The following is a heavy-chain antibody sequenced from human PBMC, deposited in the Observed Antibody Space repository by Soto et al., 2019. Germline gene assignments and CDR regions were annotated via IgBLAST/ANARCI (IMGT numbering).Heavy chain of an antibody. D-gene: IGHD3-22*01. CDR2: IYRGGDA. CDR3: ARGRLLLAHFDY. J-gene: IGHJ4*02. V-gene: IGHV3-53*01. Sequence: PGGSLRLSCAASGFTVSSNYMSWVRQAPERGLEWVSSIYRGGDAYYADSVKGRFTMSRDNSKNTLYLQMNSLRAEDTAVYYCARGRLLLAHFDYWGQGTLVTVSS. CDR1: GFTVSSNY.